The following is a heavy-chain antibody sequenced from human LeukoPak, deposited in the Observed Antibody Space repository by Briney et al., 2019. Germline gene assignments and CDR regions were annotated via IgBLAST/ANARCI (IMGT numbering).Heavy chain of an antibody. CDR2: IYYSGST. CDR1: GGSISSYY. J-gene: IGHJ6*03. V-gene: IGHV4-59*01. D-gene: IGHD3-22*01. Sequence: ASETLSLTCTVAGGSISSYYWSWIRQPPGKGLEWIGNIYYSGSTNYNPSLKSRVTISVDTSKNQFSLKLSSVTAADTAVYYCTRGSIAYYYMDVWGKGTTVTISS. CDR3: TRGSIAYYYMDV.